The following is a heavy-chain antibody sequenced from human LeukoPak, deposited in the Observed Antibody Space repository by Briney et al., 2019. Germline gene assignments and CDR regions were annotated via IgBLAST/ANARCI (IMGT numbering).Heavy chain of an antibody. D-gene: IGHD3-22*01. CDR1: GGSFSGYY. J-gene: IGHJ4*02. Sequence: SETLSLTCAVYGGSFSGYYWSWIRQPPGKGLEWIGEINHSGSTNYNPSLKSRVTVSVDTSKNQFSLKLSSVTAADTAVYYCARLAFYDSSGYYFDYWGQGTLVTVSS. V-gene: IGHV4-34*01. CDR3: ARLAFYDSSGYYFDY. CDR2: INHSGST.